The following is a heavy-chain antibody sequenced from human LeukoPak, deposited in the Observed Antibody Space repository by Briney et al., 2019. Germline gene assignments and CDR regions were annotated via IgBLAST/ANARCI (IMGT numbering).Heavy chain of an antibody. Sequence: SVKVSCKASGGTFSSYAISWVRQAPGQGLEWMGGIITIFGTANYAQKLQGRVTITTDESTSTAYMELSSLRSEDTAVYYCARETPGGITGTTLGYWGQGTLVTVSS. CDR2: IITIFGTA. D-gene: IGHD1-20*01. CDR1: GGTFSSYA. V-gene: IGHV1-69*05. CDR3: ARETPGGITGTTLGY. J-gene: IGHJ4*02.